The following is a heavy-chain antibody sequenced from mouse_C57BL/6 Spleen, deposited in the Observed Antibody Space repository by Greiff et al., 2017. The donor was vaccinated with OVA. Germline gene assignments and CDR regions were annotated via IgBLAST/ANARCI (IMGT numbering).Heavy chain of an antibody. J-gene: IGHJ2*01. Sequence: VQLQQPGAELVMPGASVKLSCKASGYTFTSYWMHWVKQRPGQGLEWIGEIDPSDSYTNYNQKFKGKSTLTVDKSSSTAYMQLSSLTSEDSAVYYCAIWIDGYYDYWGQGTTLTVSS. V-gene: IGHV1-69*01. CDR1: GYTFTSYW. D-gene: IGHD2-3*01. CDR2: IDPSDSYT. CDR3: AIWIDGYYDY.